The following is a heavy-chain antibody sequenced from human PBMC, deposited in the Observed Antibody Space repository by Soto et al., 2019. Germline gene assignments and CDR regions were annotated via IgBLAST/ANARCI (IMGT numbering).Heavy chain of an antibody. D-gene: IGHD6-19*01. CDR2: IYYSGST. CDR3: ARHPRSGWYATFDY. V-gene: IGHV4-59*08. J-gene: IGHJ4*02. CDR1: GGSISSYY. Sequence: SETLSLTCTVSGGSISSYYWSWIRQPPGKGLEWIGYIYYSGSTNYNPSLKSRVTISVDTSKNQFSLKLSSVTAADTAVYYCARHPRSGWYATFDYWGQGSLVTVSS.